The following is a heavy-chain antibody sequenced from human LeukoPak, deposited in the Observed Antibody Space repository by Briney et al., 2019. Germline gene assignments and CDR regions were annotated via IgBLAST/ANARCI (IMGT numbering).Heavy chain of an antibody. CDR3: ARDSGDFWSGQYGMDV. V-gene: IGHV4-4*07. CDR1: GGPISRYY. Sequence: SDTLSLTCSVSGGPISRYYWSWIRQPAGKGLEWIGHIYTSGSTNYNPSLKIRVTVSVDTSKNQFSLKLSSVTAADTAVYYCARDSGDFWSGQYGMDVWGQGTTVTVSS. J-gene: IGHJ6*02. CDR2: IYTSGST. D-gene: IGHD3-3*01.